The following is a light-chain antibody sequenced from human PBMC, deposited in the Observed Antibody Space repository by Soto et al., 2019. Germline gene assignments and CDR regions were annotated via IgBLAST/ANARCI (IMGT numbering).Light chain of an antibody. CDR1: SSDVGAYKY. J-gene: IGLJ1*01. V-gene: IGLV2-14*01. CDR2: AVS. Sequence: QSVLTQPPSASGTAGQRVTISCTGTSSDVGAYKYVSWYQQHPGKAPKLMIYAVSNRPSGVSNRFSGSKSGNTASLTISGLQAEDEADYYCSSYTRSSIPYVFGTGTKVTVL. CDR3: SSYTRSSIPYV.